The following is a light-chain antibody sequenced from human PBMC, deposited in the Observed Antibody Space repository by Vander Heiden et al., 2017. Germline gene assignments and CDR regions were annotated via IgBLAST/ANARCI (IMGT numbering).Light chain of an antibody. J-gene: IGLJ2*01. CDR2: EVT. V-gene: IGLV2-14*01. Sequence: QSALTQPASVSGSPGQSITIPCTGSTSDVGGYNYVSWYQQHPGKAPKLMIYEVTNRPSGVSNRYSGSKSGNTASLTISGLQAEDEAHYYCSSYITSSTPVIFGGGTKLTVL. CDR1: TSDVGGYNY. CDR3: SSYITSSTPVI.